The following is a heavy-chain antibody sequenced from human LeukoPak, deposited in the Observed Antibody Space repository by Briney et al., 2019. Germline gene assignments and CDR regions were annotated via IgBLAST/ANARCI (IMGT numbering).Heavy chain of an antibody. V-gene: IGHV4-31*03. Sequence: SSETLSLTCTVSGGSISSGGYSWSWIRQHPGKGLEWIGYIYYSGSTYYNPSLKSRVIISVDTSKNQFSLKLNSVTAADTAVYYCARAGWSGYSFDYWGQGTLVTVSS. CDR1: GGSISSGGYS. J-gene: IGHJ4*01. CDR2: IYYSGST. CDR3: ARAGWSGYSFDY. D-gene: IGHD3-3*01.